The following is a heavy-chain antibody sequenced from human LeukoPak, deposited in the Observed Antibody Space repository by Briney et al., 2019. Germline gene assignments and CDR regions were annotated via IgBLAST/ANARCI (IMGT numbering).Heavy chain of an antibody. CDR3: SKAPLGACAGAVCYYLDV. CDR1: AFSFSHYA. Sequence: GGSLRLSCTASAFSFSHYAMSWVRQAPGKGLEWISADTSSTTNTYYASSLRGRFTISRDNSMNTLYMQMNSLRADDTAVYYCSKAPLGACAGAVCYYLDVWGKGTTVIVSS. CDR2: DTSSTTNT. V-gene: IGHV3-23*05. J-gene: IGHJ6*03. D-gene: IGHD2-8*02.